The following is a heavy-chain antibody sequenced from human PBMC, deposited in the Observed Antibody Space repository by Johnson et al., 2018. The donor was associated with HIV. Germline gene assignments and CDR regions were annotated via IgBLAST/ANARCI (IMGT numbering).Heavy chain of an antibody. J-gene: IGHJ3*01. V-gene: IGHV3-7*01. CDR3: ARDSTPWGGDYVGYAFDL. CDR1: GFTFSSYW. Sequence: VQLVESGGGLVQPGGSLRLSCAASGFTFSSYWMSWVRQAPGKGLEWVANIKQDGSEKYYVDSVKGRFTISRDNAKKSLYLLMNSLRVEDTAVYYCARDSTPWGGDYVGYAFDLWGQGTMVTVSS. D-gene: IGHD4-17*01. CDR2: IKQDGSEK.